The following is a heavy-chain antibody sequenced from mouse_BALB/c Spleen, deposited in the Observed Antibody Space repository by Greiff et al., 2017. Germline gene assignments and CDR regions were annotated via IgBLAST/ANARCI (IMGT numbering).Heavy chain of an antibody. CDR1: GYTFTDYA. V-gene: IGHV1-67*01. D-gene: IGHD1-2*01. CDR2: ISIYYDNT. CDR3: AREGTATYFDY. Sequence: VQLVESGPELVRPGESVKISCKGSGYTFTDYAMHWVKQSHAKSLEWIGVISIYYDNTNYNQKFKGKATMTVDKSSSTAYMELARLTSEDSAIYYCAREGTATYFDYWGQGTTLTVSS. J-gene: IGHJ2*01.